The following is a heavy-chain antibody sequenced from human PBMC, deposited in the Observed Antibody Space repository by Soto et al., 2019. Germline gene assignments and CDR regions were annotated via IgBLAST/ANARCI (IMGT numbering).Heavy chain of an antibody. J-gene: IGHJ3*02. Sequence: QVQLVQSGAEVKKPGSSVKVSCKASGGTFSSYAINWVRQAPGQGLEWMGGLIPIFGTTNYAQKFQGRVTITADESTSTAYMELSSLRSEDTAVYYCARDREEVGDAFDIWGQWTMVTVSS. D-gene: IGHD2-2*01. CDR3: ARDREEVGDAFDI. CDR2: LIPIFGTT. CDR1: GGTFSSYA. V-gene: IGHV1-69*12.